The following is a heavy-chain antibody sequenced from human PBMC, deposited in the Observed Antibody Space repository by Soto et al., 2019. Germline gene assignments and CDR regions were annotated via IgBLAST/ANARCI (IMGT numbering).Heavy chain of an antibody. J-gene: IGHJ5*02. CDR2: IYYSGGT. CDR3: SSIYDSSGYYYGNNWFDP. D-gene: IGHD3-22*01. CDR1: GASIGSGAYY. Sequence: SETLSLTCTVSGASIGSGAYYWSWIRQHPGKGLEWIGYIYYSGGTYYNLSLKSRVTISVDTSKNQFSLELSSVTAADTAVYYCSSIYDSSGYYYGNNWFDPWGQGTLVTVS. V-gene: IGHV4-31*02.